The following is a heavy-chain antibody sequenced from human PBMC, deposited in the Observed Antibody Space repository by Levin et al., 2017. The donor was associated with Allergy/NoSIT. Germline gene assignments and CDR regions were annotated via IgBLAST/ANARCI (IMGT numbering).Heavy chain of an antibody. J-gene: IGHJ4*02. CDR1: GGSISGGDYY. V-gene: IGHV4-30-4*01. D-gene: IGHD1-26*01. Sequence: SETLSLTCTVSGGSISGGDYYWSWIRQPPGKGLEWIGYIYYGGYTHSNPSLKSRVTISIDTSKNQFSLKLSSVTAADPAVYYCARADSAYDPTPYSGAYYSYYFDYWGQGTLVTVSS. CDR2: IYYGGYT. CDR3: ARADSAYDPTPYSGAYYSYYFDY.